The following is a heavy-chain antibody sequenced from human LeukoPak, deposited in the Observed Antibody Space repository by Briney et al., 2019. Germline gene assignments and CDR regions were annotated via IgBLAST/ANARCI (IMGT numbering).Heavy chain of an antibody. D-gene: IGHD5-24*01. Sequence: PSETLSLTCTVSGYSISSGYYWGWIRQPPGKGLEWIGSIYHSGSTYYNPSLKSRVTISVETSKNQFPLKLSSVTAADTAVYYCARARREMVDYWGQGTLVTVSS. V-gene: IGHV4-38-2*02. CDR1: GYSISSGYY. CDR3: ARARREMVDY. J-gene: IGHJ4*02. CDR2: IYHSGST.